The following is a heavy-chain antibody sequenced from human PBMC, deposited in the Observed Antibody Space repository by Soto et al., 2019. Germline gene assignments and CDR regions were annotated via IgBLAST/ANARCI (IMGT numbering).Heavy chain of an antibody. CDR1: GYSFTSYW. D-gene: IGHD3-22*01. Sequence: PGESLKISCKGSGYSFTSYWIGWVRQMPGKGLEWMGIIYPGDSDTRYSPSFQGQVTISADKSISTAYLQWSSLKASDTAMYYCARQITYYYDSSGYYFPFDYWGQGTLVTVSS. J-gene: IGHJ4*02. CDR2: IYPGDSDT. V-gene: IGHV5-51*01. CDR3: ARQITYYYDSSGYYFPFDY.